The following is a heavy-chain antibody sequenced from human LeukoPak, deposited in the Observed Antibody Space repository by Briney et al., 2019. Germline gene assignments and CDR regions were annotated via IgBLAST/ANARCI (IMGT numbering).Heavy chain of an antibody. J-gene: IGHJ4*02. Sequence: GASVKVSCKASGYTFTGYYMHWVRQAPGQGLEWMGWINPNSGGTNYAQKFQGRVTMTRDTSISTAYMELSRLRSDDTAVYYCARVPKVCSGGSCYFDYWGQGTLVTVSS. D-gene: IGHD2-15*01. CDR1: GYTFTGYY. CDR2: INPNSGGT. V-gene: IGHV1-2*02. CDR3: ARVPKVCSGGSCYFDY.